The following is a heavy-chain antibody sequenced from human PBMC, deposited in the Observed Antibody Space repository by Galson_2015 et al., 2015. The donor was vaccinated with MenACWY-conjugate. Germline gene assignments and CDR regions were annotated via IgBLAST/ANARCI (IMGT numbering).Heavy chain of an antibody. CDR2: IGGGGGTT. Sequence: SLRLSCAVAGFTLNKYAMSWVRQAPGKGLEWVSSIGGGGGTTFLGDSGKGRVTISRGYFRDTVGFQMGRLRVDDTAVYYCAKADNDFWSGYHENWFDPWGQGTLVTVSS. V-gene: IGHV3-23*01. J-gene: IGHJ5*02. CDR1: GFTLNKYA. CDR3: AKADNDFWSGYHENWFDP. D-gene: IGHD3-3*01.